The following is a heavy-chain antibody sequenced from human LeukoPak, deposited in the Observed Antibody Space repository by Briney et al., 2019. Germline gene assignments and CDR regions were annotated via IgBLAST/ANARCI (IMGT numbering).Heavy chain of an antibody. D-gene: IGHD3-10*01. CDR3: AREGYGSGSYFFPLNWYFDL. V-gene: IGHV4-34*01. Sequence: SETLSLTCAVYGGSFSGYYWSWIRQPPGKGLEWIGEINHSGSTNYNPSLKSRVTISVDTSKNQFSLKLNSVTAADTAVYYCAREGYGSGSYFFPLNWYFDLWGRGTLVTVSS. CDR2: INHSGST. CDR1: GGSFSGYY. J-gene: IGHJ2*01.